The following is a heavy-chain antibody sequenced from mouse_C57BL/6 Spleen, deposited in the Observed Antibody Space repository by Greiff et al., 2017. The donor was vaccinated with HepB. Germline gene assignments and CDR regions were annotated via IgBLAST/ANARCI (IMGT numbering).Heavy chain of an antibody. CDR3: ARRGYSYWYFDV. CDR2: IYPGSGST. D-gene: IGHD2-3*01. J-gene: IGHJ1*03. Sequence: QVQLKESGAELVKPGASVKMSCKASGYTFASYWITWVKQRPGQGLEWIGDIYPGSGSTNYNEKVKRKATLNVDTSSSTAYMQLSSLTSEDSAVYYCARRGYSYWYFDVWGTGTTVTVSS. CDR1: GYTFASYW. V-gene: IGHV1-55*01.